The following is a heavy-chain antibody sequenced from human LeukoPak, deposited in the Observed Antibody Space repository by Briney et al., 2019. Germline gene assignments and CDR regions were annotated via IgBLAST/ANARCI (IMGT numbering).Heavy chain of an antibody. D-gene: IGHD3-22*01. CDR2: INPNSGGT. V-gene: IGHV1-2*02. Sequence: ASVKVSCKASGCTFTGYYMHWVRQAPGQGLEWMGWINPNSGGTNYAQKFQGRVTMTRDTSISTAYMELSRLRSDDTAVYYCAREADYYDSSGYYSYWGQGTLVTVSS. CDR3: AREADYYDSSGYYSY. J-gene: IGHJ4*02. CDR1: GCTFTGYY.